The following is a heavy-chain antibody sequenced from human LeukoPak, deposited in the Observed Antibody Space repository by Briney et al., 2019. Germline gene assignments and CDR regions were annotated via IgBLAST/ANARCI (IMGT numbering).Heavy chain of an antibody. D-gene: IGHD6-19*01. Sequence: GGSLRLSCAASGFTFSSYWMHWVRQDPGKGLVWVSHINNDGSITNYADSVKGRFTISRDNAKNTLYLQMNSLRAEDTAVYYCARSRGPYSSGWYGNVWGKGTTVTVSS. CDR1: GFTFSSYW. CDR3: ARSRGPYSSGWYGNV. V-gene: IGHV3-74*01. J-gene: IGHJ6*04. CDR2: INNDGSIT.